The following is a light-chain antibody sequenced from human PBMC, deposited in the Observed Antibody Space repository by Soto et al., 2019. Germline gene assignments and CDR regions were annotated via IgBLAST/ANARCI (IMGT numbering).Light chain of an antibody. CDR3: EAWDDSLNGHVV. CDR2: RNN. V-gene: IGLV1-44*01. Sequence: QSVLTQAPSASGTPGQRVTISCSGSRSNIGTNTVNWYQQLPGTAPKLLIYRNNQRPSGVPDRFSGSKSGTSASLAISGLQSEDAADYSCEAWDDSLNGHVVFGGGTKLTVL. CDR1: RSNIGTNT. J-gene: IGLJ2*01.